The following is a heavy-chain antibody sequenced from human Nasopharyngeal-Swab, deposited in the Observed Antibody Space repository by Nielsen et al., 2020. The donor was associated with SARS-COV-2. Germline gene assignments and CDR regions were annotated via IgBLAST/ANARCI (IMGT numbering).Heavy chain of an antibody. V-gene: IGHV1-24*01. J-gene: IGHJ6*02. CDR2: FDPEDGET. D-gene: IGHD6-19*01. Sequence: ASVKVSCKVSGYTLTELPMHWVRQAPGKGLEWMGGFDPEDGETIYAQKFQGRVTMTEDTSTDTAYMELSSLRSEDTAVYYCATGAAVAGTPISYYYYYGMDVWGQGTTVTVSS. CDR3: ATGAAVAGTPISYYYYYGMDV. CDR1: GYTLTELP.